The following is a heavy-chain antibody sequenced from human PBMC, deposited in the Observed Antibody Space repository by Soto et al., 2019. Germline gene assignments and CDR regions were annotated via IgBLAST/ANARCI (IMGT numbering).Heavy chain of an antibody. CDR3: ARRYGGNFDY. D-gene: IGHD3-16*01. V-gene: IGHV4-59*01. CDR1: GGSISSYY. J-gene: IGHJ4*02. Sequence: LSLTCTVSGGSISSYYWSWIRQPPGKGLEWIGYIYYSGSTNYNPSLKSRVTISVDTSKNQFSLKLSSVTAADTAVYYCARRYGGNFDYWGQGTLVTSPQ. CDR2: IYYSGST.